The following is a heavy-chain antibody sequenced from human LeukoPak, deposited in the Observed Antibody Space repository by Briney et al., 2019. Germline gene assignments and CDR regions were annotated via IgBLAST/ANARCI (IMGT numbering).Heavy chain of an antibody. V-gene: IGHV1-18*01. CDR1: GYTFTSYG. CDR2: ISAYNGNT. D-gene: IGHD2-2*01. CDR3: ARVGSEGDIVVVPPIN. J-gene: IGHJ4*02. Sequence: ASVKVSCKASGYTFTSYGISWVRQAPGQGLEWMGWISAYNGNTNYAQKLQGRVTMTTDTSTSTAYMELRSLRSDDTAVYYCARVGSEGDIVVVPPINRGQGTLVTVSS.